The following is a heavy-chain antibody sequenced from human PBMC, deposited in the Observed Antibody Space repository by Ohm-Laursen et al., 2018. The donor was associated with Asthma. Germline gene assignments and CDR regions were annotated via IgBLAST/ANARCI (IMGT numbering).Heavy chain of an antibody. CDR2: IWSDGSNE. CDR3: ARDRKVDCSSTSCYYRYYYYGMDV. Sequence: SLRLSCTASGFTFSRYGMYWVRQAPGKGLQWVAVIWSDGSNEGYADSVKGRFTISRDNAKNSLYLQMNSLRAEDTAVYYCARDRKVDCSSTSCYYRYYYYGMDVWGQGTTVTVSS. CDR1: GFTFSRYG. D-gene: IGHD2-2*01. V-gene: IGHV3-33*07. J-gene: IGHJ6*02.